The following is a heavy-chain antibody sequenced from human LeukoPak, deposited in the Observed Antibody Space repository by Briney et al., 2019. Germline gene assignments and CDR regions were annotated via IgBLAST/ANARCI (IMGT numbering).Heavy chain of an antibody. CDR2: IQYSGST. J-gene: IGHJ3*02. V-gene: IGHV4-59*08. D-gene: IGHD3-10*01. Sequence: SETLSLTCTVSGGSISPYYWSWIRQPPGKGLEWIGYIQYSGSTSYNPSLKSRVTISVDTSKNQFSLKLSPVTAADSAVYSCARYGGTYFDTWGQGTMVTVSS. CDR3: ARYGGTYFDT. CDR1: GGSISPYY.